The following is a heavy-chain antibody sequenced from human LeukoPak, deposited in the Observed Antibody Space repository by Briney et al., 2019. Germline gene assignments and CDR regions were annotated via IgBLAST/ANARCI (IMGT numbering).Heavy chain of an antibody. V-gene: IGHV3-21*01. D-gene: IGHD2-15*01. Sequence: PGGSLRLSCAASGFTFSSYSMNWVRQAPGKGLEWVSSISSSSSYIYYADSVKGRFTISRDNAKNSLYLQMNSLRAEDTAVYYCARDLRAIPIVVVVAAKNAAAFDIWGQGTMVTVSS. CDR3: ARDLRAIPIVVVVAAKNAAAFDI. CDR1: GFTFSSYS. CDR2: ISSSSSYI. J-gene: IGHJ3*02.